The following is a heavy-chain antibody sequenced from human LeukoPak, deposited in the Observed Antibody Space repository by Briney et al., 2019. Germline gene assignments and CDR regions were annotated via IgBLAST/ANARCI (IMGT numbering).Heavy chain of an antibody. CDR3: AKIIAVAGTSNWFDL. Sequence: GGSLRLSCAASGFTFSSYAMSWVRQAPGKGLEWVSAISGSGGSTYYADSVKGRFTISRDNSKNTLYLQMNSLRAEDTAVYYCAKIIAVAGTSNWFDLWIQGTMVTVCS. J-gene: IGHJ5*02. D-gene: IGHD6-19*01. CDR1: GFTFSSYA. V-gene: IGHV3-23*01. CDR2: ISGSGGST.